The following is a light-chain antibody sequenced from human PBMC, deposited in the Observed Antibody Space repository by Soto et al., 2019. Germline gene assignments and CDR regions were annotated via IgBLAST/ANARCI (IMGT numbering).Light chain of an antibody. Sequence: EIVLTQSPANLSLSPGERATLSCRASQSVSSYLAWYRQKPGQAPRLLIYDASNRATGIPARFSGSGSGTDFTLAISSLEPEDFAVYYCQQRSSWPYTFGQGTKLEIK. CDR3: QQRSSWPYT. V-gene: IGKV3-11*01. CDR2: DAS. CDR1: QSVSSY. J-gene: IGKJ2*01.